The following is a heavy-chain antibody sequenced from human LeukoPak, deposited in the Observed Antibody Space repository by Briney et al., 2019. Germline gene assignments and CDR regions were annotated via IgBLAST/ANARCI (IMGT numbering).Heavy chain of an antibody. CDR1: GFTFRDHF. J-gene: IGHJ3*01. D-gene: IGHD4-23*01. CDR3: ARDPMYNGGNSGAFDF. Sequence: GGSLRLSCAASGFTFRDHFMTWIRQAPGKGLEWISYISGSGATYYADSVKGRFTISRDNAQNSLWLQMNSLRAEDTAVYYCARDPMYNGGNSGAFDFWGQGTLVTVSS. V-gene: IGHV3-11*01. CDR2: ISGSGAT.